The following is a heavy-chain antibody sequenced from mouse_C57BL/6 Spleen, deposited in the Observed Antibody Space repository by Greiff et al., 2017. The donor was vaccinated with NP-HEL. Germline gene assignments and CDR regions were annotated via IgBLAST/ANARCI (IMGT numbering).Heavy chain of an antibody. CDR1: GFSFNTYA. Sequence: EVQRVESGGGLVQPKGSLKLSCAASGFSFNTYAMNWVRQAPGKGLEWVARIRSKSNNYATYYADSVKDRFTISRDDSESMLYLQMNNLKTDDTAMYYCVRQKEYYAMDYWGQGTSVTVSS. J-gene: IGHJ4*01. CDR3: VRQKEYYAMDY. V-gene: IGHV10-1*01. CDR2: IRSKSNNYAT.